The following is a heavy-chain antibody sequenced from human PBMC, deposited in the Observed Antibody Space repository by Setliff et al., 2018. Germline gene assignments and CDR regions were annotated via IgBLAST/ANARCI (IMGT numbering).Heavy chain of an antibody. D-gene: IGHD2-21*01. J-gene: IGHJ4*02. CDR1: GYSFTLYA. CDR3: ARGYCDGIGCPAPLYYFDS. CDR2: MNIDNGKT. V-gene: IGHV1-3*03. Sequence: EASVKVSCKASGYSFTLYAMHWMRQAPGQRLEWMGWMNIDNGKTEYSQEFQDRVTFTRDTFAETAYMELRSLTSDDMAVYYCARGYCDGIGCPAPLYYFDSWGQGTLVTVS.